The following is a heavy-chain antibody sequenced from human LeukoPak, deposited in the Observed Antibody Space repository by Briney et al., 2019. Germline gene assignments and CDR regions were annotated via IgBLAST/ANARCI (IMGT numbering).Heavy chain of an antibody. J-gene: IGHJ3*02. Sequence: PGGSLRLSCAASGFTFSTYAMHWVRQAPGKGLEWVAVISYDGSHKFYADSVKGRFTISRDNSKNTLYLQMNSLRAEDTAVYYCAKGLVPLIWGQGTMVTVSS. CDR2: ISYDGSHK. D-gene: IGHD3-22*01. V-gene: IGHV3-30*04. CDR3: AKGLVPLI. CDR1: GFTFSTYA.